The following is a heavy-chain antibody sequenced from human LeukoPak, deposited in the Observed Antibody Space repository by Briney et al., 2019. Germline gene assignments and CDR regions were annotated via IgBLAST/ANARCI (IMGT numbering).Heavy chain of an antibody. V-gene: IGHV4-34*01. J-gene: IGHJ4*02. CDR1: GGSFSGYY. Sequence: SETLSLTCAVYGGSFSGYYWSWIRQPPGKGLEWIGEINHSGSTNYNPSLKSRVTISVDTSKNQFSLKLSSVTAADTAVYYCARGRHRPSSFDYWGQGTLVTVSS. CDR2: INHSGST. CDR3: ARGRHRPSSFDY.